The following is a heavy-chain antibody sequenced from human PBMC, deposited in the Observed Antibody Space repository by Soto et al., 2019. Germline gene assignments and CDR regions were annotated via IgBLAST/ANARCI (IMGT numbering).Heavy chain of an antibody. V-gene: IGHV1-69*01. CDR1: GGTFSSYA. Sequence: QVQLVQSGAEVKKPGSSVKVSCTASGGTFSSYAISWVRQAPGQGLEWLGGIIPIFGTANYAQKFQGRVTITADESTSTAYMERSSLRSEDTAVYYCARARYGGKRMDAFDIWGQGTMVTVSS. J-gene: IGHJ3*02. CDR2: IIPIFGTA. D-gene: IGHD2-15*01. CDR3: ARARYGGKRMDAFDI.